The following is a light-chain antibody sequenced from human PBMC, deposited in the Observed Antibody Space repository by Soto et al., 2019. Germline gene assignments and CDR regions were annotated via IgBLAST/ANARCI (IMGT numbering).Light chain of an antibody. J-gene: IGKJ3*01. CDR3: YKCSRVPG. CDR2: AAS. CDR1: QGISNF. V-gene: IGKV1-27*01. Sequence: DIQMTQSPTSLSASVGDRVTITCRASQGISNFVAWYQQKPGKAPKLLIYAASTLRSGVPSRFSGSGSGTDFTLTILSLQAEDVATYSYYKCSRVPGFGPGTKVDIK.